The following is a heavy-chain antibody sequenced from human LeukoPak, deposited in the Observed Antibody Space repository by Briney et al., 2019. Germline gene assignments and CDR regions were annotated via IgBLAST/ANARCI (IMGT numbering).Heavy chain of an antibody. CDR1: GFTFSDYY. V-gene: IGHV3-11*04. D-gene: IGHD6-13*01. CDR2: ISSSGSTI. J-gene: IGHJ3*02. Sequence: PGGSLRLSCAASGFTFSDYYMSWIRQAPGKGLEWVSYISSSGSTIYYADSVKGRFTISRDNAKNSLYLRMNSLRAEDTAVYYCARDLRTAAAGSPHDAFDIWGQGTMVTVSS. CDR3: ARDLRTAAAGSPHDAFDI.